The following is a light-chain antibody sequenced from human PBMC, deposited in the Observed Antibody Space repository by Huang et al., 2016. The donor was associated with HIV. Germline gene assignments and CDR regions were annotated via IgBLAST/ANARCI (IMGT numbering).Light chain of an antibody. Sequence: DIQMTQSPSSLSASVGDRVTITCRASQSISSYLSWYQQKPGKAPNLLILSASSLQSGVPSRVSGSGSGTNFTLTITTLQPEDFATYYCQESYSLLWTFGQGTKVEIK. J-gene: IGKJ1*01. CDR3: QESYSLLWT. CDR1: QSISSY. CDR2: SAS. V-gene: IGKV1-39*01.